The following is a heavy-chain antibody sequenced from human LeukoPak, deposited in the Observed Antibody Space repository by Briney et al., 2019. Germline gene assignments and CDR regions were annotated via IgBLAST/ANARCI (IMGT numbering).Heavy chain of an antibody. CDR1: GFTFSSYG. D-gene: IGHD5-12*01. J-gene: IGHJ4*02. V-gene: IGHV3-30*02. CDR3: AKDWSYSGWACYFDF. CDR2: IQYDGSKK. Sequence: GGSLRLSCAASGFTFSSYGMHWVRQAPGKGLEWVAFIQYDGSKKNNAESVKGRFTISRDNSKNTLYLQMNSLRAEDAAVYYCAKDWSYSGWACYFDFWGQGTLVTVSS.